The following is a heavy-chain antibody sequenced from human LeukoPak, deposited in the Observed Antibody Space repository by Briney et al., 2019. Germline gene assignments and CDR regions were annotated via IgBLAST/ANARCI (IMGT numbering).Heavy chain of an antibody. CDR1: GGSISSYY. J-gene: IGHJ4*02. Sequence: PSETLSLTCTVSGGSISSYYWSWIRQPPGQGLEWIGYIYTSGSTNYNPSLKSRVTISVDTSKNQFSLKLSSVTAADTAVYYCARSYCGGDCYIYYFDYWGQGTLVTVSS. CDR2: IYTSGST. D-gene: IGHD2-21*02. CDR3: ARSYCGGDCYIYYFDY. V-gene: IGHV4-4*09.